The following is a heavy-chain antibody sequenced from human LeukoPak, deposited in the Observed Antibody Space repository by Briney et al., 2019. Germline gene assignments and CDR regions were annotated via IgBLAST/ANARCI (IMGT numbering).Heavy chain of an antibody. J-gene: IGHJ3*01. CDR2: IVGSGKSA. CDR3: AKDRVTLKVIAPPDGFDV. D-gene: IGHD2-21*02. CDR1: GFTFDDYG. V-gene: IGHV3-23*01. Sequence: PGGSLRLSCAASGFTFDDYGMSWVRQAPGKGLEWVSTIVGSGKSANYADSVKGRFTISRDNSKNTVYLQMSSLRAEDTAVYYCAKDRVTLKVIAPPDGFDVWGQGTVVTVSS.